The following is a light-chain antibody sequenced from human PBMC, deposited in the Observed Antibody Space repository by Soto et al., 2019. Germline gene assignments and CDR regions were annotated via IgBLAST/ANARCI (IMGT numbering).Light chain of an antibody. Sequence: PGGRAPVSCRASQSGGGSSLAWYQQRPGQAPRLLIYDTSKRATGIPDRFSGSGSGTEFTLTISSLQPDDFATYYCQQDNSYSFGQGTKVDIK. V-gene: IGKV3D-7*01. J-gene: IGKJ1*01. CDR3: QQDNSYS. CDR2: DTS. CDR1: QSGGGSS.